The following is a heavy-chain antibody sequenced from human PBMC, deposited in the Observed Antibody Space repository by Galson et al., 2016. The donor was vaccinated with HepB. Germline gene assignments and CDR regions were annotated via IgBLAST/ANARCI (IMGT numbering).Heavy chain of an antibody. J-gene: IGHJ4*02. Sequence: TLSLTCTVSGGSINSGDYYWSWIRQHPGKGLEWIGYIYYSGSTYYNPSLKSRVTISIDTSKNQFSLKLSSVTAADTAVYYCASGDCISSSCYAGGFDYWGQGTLVTVSS. CDR1: GGSINSGDYY. CDR3: ASGDCISSSCYAGGFDY. CDR2: IYYSGST. D-gene: IGHD2-2*01. V-gene: IGHV4-31*03.